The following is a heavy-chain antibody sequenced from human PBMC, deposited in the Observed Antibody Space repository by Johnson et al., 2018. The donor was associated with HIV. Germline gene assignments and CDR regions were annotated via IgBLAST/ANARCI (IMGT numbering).Heavy chain of an antibody. CDR3: ARGGHCGGDCAGAKQALDI. D-gene: IGHD2-21*01. Sequence: QVQLVESGGGVVQPGRSLRLSCAASHFSLSSYGMHWVRQAPGKGLEWVTGISFAGTKTYYGGSVRGRFTVSRDISKNTLYLQMNSLRVEDTAVYYCARGGHCGGDCAGAKQALDIWGQGTRVTVSS. J-gene: IGHJ3*02. CDR2: ISFAGTKT. V-gene: IGHV3-30*03. CDR1: HFSLSSYG.